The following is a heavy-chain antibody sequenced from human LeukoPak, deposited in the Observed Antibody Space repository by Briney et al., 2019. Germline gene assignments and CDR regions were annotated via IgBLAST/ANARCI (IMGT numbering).Heavy chain of an antibody. D-gene: IGHD3-22*01. J-gene: IGHJ4*02. Sequence: ASVKVSCKASGYSFTDYGISWVRQAPGQGLEWMGWINPNSGGTNYAQKFQGRGTMTRDTSISTAYMELSRLRSDDTAVYYCARLDSSGYYYYFDYWGQGTLVTVSS. CDR1: GYSFTDYG. CDR3: ARLDSSGYYYYFDY. V-gene: IGHV1-2*02. CDR2: INPNSGGT.